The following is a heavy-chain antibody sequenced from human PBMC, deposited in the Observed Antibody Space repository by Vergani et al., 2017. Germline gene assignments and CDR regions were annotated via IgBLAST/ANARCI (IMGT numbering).Heavy chain of an antibody. CDR2: INQSGST. CDR1: GGSFSGYY. CDR3: ARGSRAEGGSGPDK. J-gene: IGHJ4*02. V-gene: IGHV4-34*01. D-gene: IGHD6-13*01. Sequence: QVQLQQWGAGLLKPSETLSLICAVYGGSFSGYYWSWIRQPPGKGLEWIGEINQSGSTKNNPSLKSRVTISVDTSKNQFSLKLNSVTAADTAVYYCARGSRAEGGSGPDKWGQGTLVTVSS.